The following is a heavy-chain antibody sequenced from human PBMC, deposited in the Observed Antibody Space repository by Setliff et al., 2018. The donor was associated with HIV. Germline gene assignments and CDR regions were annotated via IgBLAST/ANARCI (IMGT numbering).Heavy chain of an antibody. CDR1: GYTLTDFD. CDR3: TRWIVGSSNIFAFDI. CDR2: INPKSGNT. V-gene: IGHV1-8*01. J-gene: IGHJ3*02. D-gene: IGHD1-26*01. Sequence: ASVKVSCKASGYTLTDFDIYWMRQASGQGLEWLGWINPKSGNTACAQSFQGRVTLTTNTAISTVDMELSSLSSEDTAVYYCTRWIVGSSNIFAFDIWGQGTLVT.